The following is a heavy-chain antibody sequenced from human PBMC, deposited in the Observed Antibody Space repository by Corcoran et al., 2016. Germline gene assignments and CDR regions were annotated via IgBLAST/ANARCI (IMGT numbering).Heavy chain of an antibody. CDR2: INPGNGNT. D-gene: IGHD1-26*01. CDR1: GYTFTSYA. V-gene: IGHV1-3*01. Sequence: QVQLVQSGAEVKKPGATVKVSCKASGYTFTSYAMHWVRRAPGQRFEWMGWINPGNGNTKYSQNFQGRVTITRDTSASTVYMELSSLRSEDTAVYSCARRYPHTGSSYGMDFWGQGTTVTVSS. CDR3: ARRYPHTGSSYGMDF. J-gene: IGHJ6*02.